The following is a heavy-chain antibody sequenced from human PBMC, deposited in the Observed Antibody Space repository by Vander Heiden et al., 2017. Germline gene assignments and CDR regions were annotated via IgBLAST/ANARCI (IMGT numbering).Heavy chain of an antibody. D-gene: IGHD1-26*01. CDR1: GFTLSHYT. CDR2: ISSSSSYI. J-gene: IGHJ2*01. CDR3: ARGLMGADNWYFDL. Sequence: EVQLVESGGGLVEPGGSLRLSGAASGFTLSHYTMIWIRQAPGKGLEWVSSISSSSSYIYYGDSVKGRFTISRDNARKSLFLQMNSLRAEDAGVYYCARGLMGADNWYFDLWGRGTLVTVSS. V-gene: IGHV3-21*01.